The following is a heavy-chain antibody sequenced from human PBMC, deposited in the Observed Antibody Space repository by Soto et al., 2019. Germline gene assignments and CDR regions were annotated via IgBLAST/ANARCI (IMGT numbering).Heavy chain of an antibody. V-gene: IGHV1-18*01. J-gene: IGHJ6*02. Sequence: ASVKVSCKASGYTFTSYGISWVRQAPGQGLEWMGWISTYNGNTNYAQKLQGRVTMTTDTSTSTAYMELRSLRSDDTAVYYCGRDLYQSVFYYGMDAWGQGTTVTVSS. CDR2: ISTYNGNT. CDR3: GRDLYQSVFYYGMDA. CDR1: GYTFTSYG. D-gene: IGHD2-2*01.